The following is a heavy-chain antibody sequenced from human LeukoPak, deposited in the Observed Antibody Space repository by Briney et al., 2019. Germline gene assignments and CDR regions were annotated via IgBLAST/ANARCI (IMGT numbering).Heavy chain of an antibody. D-gene: IGHD6-6*01. CDR1: GGSISSSSYY. Sequence: SETLSLTCTVSGGSISSSSYYWGWIRQPPGKGLEWIGSIYYSGGTYYNPSLQSRVTISVDTSKNQFSLKLSSVSAADTAVYHCARGVLDSGSPGLVWFDPWGQGTLVTVSS. CDR3: ARGVLDSGSPGLVWFDP. CDR2: IYYSGGT. V-gene: IGHV4-39*01. J-gene: IGHJ5*02.